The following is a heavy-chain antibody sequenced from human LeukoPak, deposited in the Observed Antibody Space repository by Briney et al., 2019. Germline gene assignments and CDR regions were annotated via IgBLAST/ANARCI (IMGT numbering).Heavy chain of an antibody. CDR3: AKDPRYTVTTSYYFDY. J-gene: IGHJ4*02. D-gene: IGHD4-17*01. V-gene: IGHV3-30*18. CDR2: ISYDGSNK. Sequence: PGGSLRLSCAASEFTFSSYGMHWVRQAPGKGLEWVAVISYDGSNKYYADSVKGRFTISRDNSKNTLYLQMNSLRAEDTAVYYCAKDPRYTVTTSYYFDYWGQGTLVTVSS. CDR1: EFTFSSYG.